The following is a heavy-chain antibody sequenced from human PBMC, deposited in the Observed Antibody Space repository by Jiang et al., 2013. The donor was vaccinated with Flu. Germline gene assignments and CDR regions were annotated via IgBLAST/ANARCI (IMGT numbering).Heavy chain of an antibody. CDR1: GYSFTSYW. CDR3: ARHVGDSGVVATYFDY. Sequence: GAEVKKPGESLKISCKGSGYSFTSYWIGWVRQMPGKGLEWMGIIYPGDSDTRYSPSFQGQVTISADKSISTAYLQWSSLKASDTAMYYCARHVGDSGVVATYFDYWGQGTLVTVSS. J-gene: IGHJ4*02. D-gene: IGHD2-15*01. V-gene: IGHV5-51*01. CDR2: IYPGDSDT.